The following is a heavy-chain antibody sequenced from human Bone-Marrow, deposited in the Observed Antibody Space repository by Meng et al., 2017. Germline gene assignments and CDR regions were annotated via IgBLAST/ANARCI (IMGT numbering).Heavy chain of an antibody. V-gene: IGHV1-69*05. CDR2: IIPIFGTA. Sequence: SVKVSCNASGGTFSSYAISWVLQAPGQGLEWMGGIIPIFGTANYAQKFQGRVTITTDESTSTAYMELSSLRSEDTAVYYCARTTSSWYLHDDAFDIWGQGTMVTVSS. CDR3: ARTTSSWYLHDDAFDI. J-gene: IGHJ3*02. D-gene: IGHD6-13*01. CDR1: GGTFSSYA.